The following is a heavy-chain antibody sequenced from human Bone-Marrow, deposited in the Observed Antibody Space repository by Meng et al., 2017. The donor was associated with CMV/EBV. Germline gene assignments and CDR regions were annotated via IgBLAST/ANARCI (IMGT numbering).Heavy chain of an antibody. CDR2: IYPGDSDT. V-gene: IGHV5-51*01. CDR3: ARRATDCSDDICYARHFDY. Sequence: TSYWIGWVRPMHGKGLEWMGLIYPGDSDTAYSPSFRGQVTISADKSINTTYLQWSSLKASDTAMYFCARRATDCSDDICYARHFDYWGQGTLVTVSS. CDR1: TSYW. D-gene: IGHD2-2*01. J-gene: IGHJ4*02.